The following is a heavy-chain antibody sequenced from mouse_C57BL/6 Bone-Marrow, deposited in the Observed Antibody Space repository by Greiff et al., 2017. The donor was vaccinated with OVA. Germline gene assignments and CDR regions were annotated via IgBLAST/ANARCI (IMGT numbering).Heavy chain of an antibody. J-gene: IGHJ2*01. D-gene: IGHD1-1*01. CDR2: IYPSDSET. CDR3: AITTVRNFDY. CDR1: GYTFTSYW. V-gene: IGHV1-61*01. Sequence: QVQLQQSGAELVRPGSSVKLSCKASGYTFTSYWMDWVKQRPGQGLEWIGNIYPSDSETHYNQKFKDKATLTVDKSSSTAYMQLSSLTSEDSAVYYCAITTVRNFDYWGQGTTLTVSS.